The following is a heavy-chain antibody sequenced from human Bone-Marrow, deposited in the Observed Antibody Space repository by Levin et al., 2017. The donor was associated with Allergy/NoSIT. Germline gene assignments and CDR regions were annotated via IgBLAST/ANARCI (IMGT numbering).Heavy chain of an antibody. J-gene: IGHJ5*02. CDR3: AGGTNQYSSGWYDWFDP. Sequence: PGGSLRLSCAASGFTFSDYYMNWIRQAPGKGLEWVSYISSSGSTIYYADSVKGRFTISRDNAKNSLYLQMNSLRAEDTAVYYCAGGTNQYSSGWYDWFDPWGQGTLVTVSS. D-gene: IGHD6-19*01. CDR1: GFTFSDYY. V-gene: IGHV3-11*01. CDR2: ISSSGSTI.